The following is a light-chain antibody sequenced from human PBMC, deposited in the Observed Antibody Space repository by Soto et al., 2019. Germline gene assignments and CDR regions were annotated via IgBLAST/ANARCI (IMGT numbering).Light chain of an antibody. CDR1: QGIRND. Sequence: AILMTQSPSSLSASVGDRVTITCRASQGIRNDLAWYQQKPGKAPKLLIYEAFTLQSGVPSRFSGSYSGTDYTLTIGSLQPEDFATYYCLQDFKYPRTFGQGTKV. CDR3: LQDFKYPRT. CDR2: EAF. V-gene: IGKV1-6*01. J-gene: IGKJ1*01.